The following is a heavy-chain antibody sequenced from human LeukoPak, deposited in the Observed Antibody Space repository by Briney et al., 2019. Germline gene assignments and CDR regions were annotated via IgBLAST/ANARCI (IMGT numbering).Heavy chain of an antibody. CDR2: IYHSGST. CDR1: GGSISSYY. CDR3: ARASAAAFDY. Sequence: PSETLSLTCTVSGGSISSYYWNWIRQPPGKGLEWIGYIYHSGSTNYNPSLKSRVTISVDTSKNQFSLKLSSVTAADTAVYYCARASAAAFDYWGQGTLVTVSS. V-gene: IGHV4-59*08. D-gene: IGHD6-13*01. J-gene: IGHJ4*02.